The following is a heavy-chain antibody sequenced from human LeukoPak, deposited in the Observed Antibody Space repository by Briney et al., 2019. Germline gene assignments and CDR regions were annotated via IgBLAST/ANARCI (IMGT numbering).Heavy chain of an antibody. CDR2: TSWNSGSI. CDR1: GFTFDDYA. Sequence: GRSLRLSCAASGFTFDDYAMHWVRQAPGKGLEWVSGTSWNSGSIGYADSVKGRFTISRDNAKNSLYLQMSSLRAEDTALYYCARRLSTTWAFDYWGQGTLVTVSS. CDR3: ARRLSTTWAFDY. J-gene: IGHJ4*02. V-gene: IGHV3-9*01. D-gene: IGHD1-14*01.